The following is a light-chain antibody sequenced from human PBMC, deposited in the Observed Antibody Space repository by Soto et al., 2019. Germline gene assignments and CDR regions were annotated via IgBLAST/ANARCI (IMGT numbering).Light chain of an antibody. CDR1: SSNIGAGYD. CDR2: GNS. CDR3: QSYDNSRSGWV. V-gene: IGLV1-40*01. Sequence: QSALTQPPSVSGAPGQRVTISCTGSSSNIGAGYDVHWYQQLPGTAPKLLIYGNSNRPSGVPDRFSGSKSGTSASLAITGLQAEDEADYYCQSYDNSRSGWVFGGGTKLTVL. J-gene: IGLJ3*02.